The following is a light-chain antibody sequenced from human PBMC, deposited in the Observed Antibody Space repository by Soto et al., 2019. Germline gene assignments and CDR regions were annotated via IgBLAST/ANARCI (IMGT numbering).Light chain of an antibody. CDR3: LQYHNLRA. CDR1: QNIYYN. CDR2: LAS. J-gene: IGKJ1*01. Sequence: ILMTQSPATVSVSPGESATLSCRASQNIYYNVAWYQHKPGQAPRLLIYLASTRAPGVPARFSGSGSGTVFTLTISSLQPEDVTFYSCLQYHNLRAFGQGTKVEI. V-gene: IGKV3-15*01.